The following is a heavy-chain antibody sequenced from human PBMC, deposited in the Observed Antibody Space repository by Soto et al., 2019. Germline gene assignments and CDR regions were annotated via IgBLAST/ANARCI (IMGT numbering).Heavy chain of an antibody. V-gene: IGHV3-30*03. CDR1: GFTFSSYG. CDR2: ISYDGSNK. J-gene: IGHJ6*02. Sequence: GGSLRLSCAASGFTFSSYGMHWVRQAPGKGLEWVAVISYDGSNKYYADSVKGRFTISRDNSKNTLYLQMNSLRAEDTAVYYCATSTVTTIGYYYGMDVWGQGTTVTVSS. CDR3: ATSTVTTIGYYYGMDV. D-gene: IGHD4-17*01.